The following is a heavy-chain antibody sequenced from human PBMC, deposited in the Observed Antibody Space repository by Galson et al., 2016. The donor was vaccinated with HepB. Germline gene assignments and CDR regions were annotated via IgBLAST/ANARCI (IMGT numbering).Heavy chain of an antibody. J-gene: IGHJ4*02. CDR3: ARAYSRLGRWRLLYYFDG. V-gene: IGHV3-7*01. CDR1: GFIFRSYW. D-gene: IGHD2/OR15-2a*01. CDR2: INQDGSEK. Sequence: SLRLSCAASGFIFRSYWMSWVRQAPGKGLEWVANINQDGSEKYYVDSVKGRFTISRDNAKNSLYLQMNSLRAEDTAVYYCARAYSRLGRWRLLYYFDGWGQGTLGTVSS.